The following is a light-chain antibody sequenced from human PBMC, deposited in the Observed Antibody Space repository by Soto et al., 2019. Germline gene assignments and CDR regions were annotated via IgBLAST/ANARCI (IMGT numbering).Light chain of an antibody. V-gene: IGKV1-39*01. CDR1: QSISSY. Sequence: DIQMTQSPSSLSASVGDRVTITCRASQSISSYLNWYQQKPGKAPKLLIYAASSLQSGVPSRFRGSGSGTDFTLTISSLEPEDSAVYYCQQHLGRHTFGQGTKVDNK. J-gene: IGKJ1*01. CDR2: AAS. CDR3: QQHLGRHT.